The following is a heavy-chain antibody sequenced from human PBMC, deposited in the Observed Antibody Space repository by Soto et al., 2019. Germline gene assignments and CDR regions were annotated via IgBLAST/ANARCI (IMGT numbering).Heavy chain of an antibody. CDR1: GGSFSGYY. CDR3: ARGGEVEMATIYDY. CDR2: INHSGST. D-gene: IGHD5-12*01. J-gene: IGHJ4*02. Sequence: QVQLQQWGAGLLKPSETLSLTCADYGGSFSGYYWSWIRQPPGKGLEWIGEINHSGSTNYNPSLKSRVTISVDTSKNQFSLKLSSVTAADTAVYYCARGGEVEMATIYDYWGQGTLVTVSS. V-gene: IGHV4-34*01.